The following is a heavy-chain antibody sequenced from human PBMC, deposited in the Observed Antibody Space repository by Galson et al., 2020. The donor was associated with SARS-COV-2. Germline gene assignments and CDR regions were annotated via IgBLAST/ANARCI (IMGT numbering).Heavy chain of an antibody. V-gene: IGHV3-23*01. D-gene: IGHD3-10*01. J-gene: IGHJ4*02. Sequence: GGSLRLSCAASGFTFSNYAMSWVRQAPGKGLEWVSVISGTGYSTDYADSVKGRFTISRDNSKNTLYVQMNSLRAEDTAVYYCVKDPTLSMVRGLMIKGEYDYWGQGILVTVSS. CDR3: VKDPTLSMVRGLMIKGEYDY. CDR2: ISGTGYST. CDR1: GFTFSNYA.